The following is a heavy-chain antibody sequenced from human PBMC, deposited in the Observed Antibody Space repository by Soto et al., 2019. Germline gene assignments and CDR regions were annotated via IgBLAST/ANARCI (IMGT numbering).Heavy chain of an antibody. J-gene: IGHJ6*02. CDR2: ISGYNGNT. CDR1: GYTFTNYG. V-gene: IGHV1-18*01. CDR3: ASEGRAPYYSYGMDV. Sequence: QVQVVQSGDEVKKPGASVKVSCKASGYTFTNYGFSWVRQAPGQGLEWMGWISGYNGNTKYAEKFQGRVTMTTDTSTRTADMELSSLRTDDTAVYYCASEGRAPYYSYGMDVWGQGTAVTVSS. D-gene: IGHD3-10*01.